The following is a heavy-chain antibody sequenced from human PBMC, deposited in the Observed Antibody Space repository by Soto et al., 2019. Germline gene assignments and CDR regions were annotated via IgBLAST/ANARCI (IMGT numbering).Heavy chain of an antibody. Sequence: QAQLVQSGAEVKKPGSSVKVSCKASGGPYNSFAISWVRQAPGQGLEWIGGIIPVFGTATYAQKFKGRVTITAEESTSQSYMEVNSVASDDTAAQCCARVVGEAGGYYDGQTYNYYNGMEVWGQGTRGTVSS. V-gene: IGHV1-69*01. D-gene: IGHD3-10*01. J-gene: IGHJ6*02. CDR2: IIPVFGTA. CDR1: GGPYNSFA. CDR3: ARVVGEAGGYYDGQTYNYYNGMEV.